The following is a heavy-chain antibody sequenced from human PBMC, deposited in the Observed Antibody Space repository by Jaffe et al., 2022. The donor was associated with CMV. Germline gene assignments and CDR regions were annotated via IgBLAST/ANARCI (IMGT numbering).Heavy chain of an antibody. CDR2: ISSSSSYI. V-gene: IGHV3-21*01. J-gene: IGHJ5*02. D-gene: IGHD4-17*01. CDR3: ARDLSADYGDYSGLEGLIDNWFDP. Sequence: EVQLVESGGGLVKPGGSLRLSCAASGFTFSSYSMNWVRQAPGKGLEWVSSISSSSSYIYYADSVKGRFTISRDNAKNSLYLQMNSLRAEDTAVYYCARDLSADYGDYSGLEGLIDNWFDPWGQGTLVTVSS. CDR1: GFTFSSYS.